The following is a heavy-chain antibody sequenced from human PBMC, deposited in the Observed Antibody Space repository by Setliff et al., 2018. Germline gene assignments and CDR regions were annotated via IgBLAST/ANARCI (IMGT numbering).Heavy chain of an antibody. D-gene: IGHD6-13*01. CDR3: ARGGVAAAGRKGVFEY. CDR1: DYLLTSYG. J-gene: IGHJ4*02. V-gene: IGHV1-18*01. CDR2: ISPYNGHT. Sequence: ASVKVSCKTSDYLLTSYGLTWVRQAPGQGLDWMGWISPYNGHTNYAQKFQGRVTMTRDTSTSTVYMEFSSLKSDDTAVYYCARGGVAAAGRKGVFEYWGQGTLVTVSS.